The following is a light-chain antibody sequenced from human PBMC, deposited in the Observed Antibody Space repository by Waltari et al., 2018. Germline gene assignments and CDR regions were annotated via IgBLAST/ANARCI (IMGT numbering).Light chain of an antibody. CDR2: DVS. Sequence: QSALTQPASVSGSPGQSITISCTGTSSDVGGYNYVSWYQQHPGKAPKLMIYDVSKRPSGFSNRFSGSKSGNTASLTISGLQAEDEADYYCSSYISSSTVVFGGGTKLTVL. J-gene: IGLJ2*01. CDR3: SSYISSSTVV. V-gene: IGLV2-14*01. CDR1: SSDVGGYNY.